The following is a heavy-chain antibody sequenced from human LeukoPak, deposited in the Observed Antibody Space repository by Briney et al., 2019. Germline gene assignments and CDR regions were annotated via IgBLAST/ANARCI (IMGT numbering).Heavy chain of an antibody. J-gene: IGHJ4*02. CDR1: GFSLSSYGVG. CDR3: ARRLRYGKSRYYFDY. D-gene: IGHD2-15*01. V-gene: IGHV2-5*02. CDR2: IYWDDDE. Sequence: SWPTLLNPSPAPTLTFNFSGFSLSSYGVGVGWIRQSPGKALEWLALIYWDDDERYTPSLKSRITITKDTSKNQVVLTMTNMDPVDTATYYCARRLRYGKSRYYFDYWGQGTLVTVSS.